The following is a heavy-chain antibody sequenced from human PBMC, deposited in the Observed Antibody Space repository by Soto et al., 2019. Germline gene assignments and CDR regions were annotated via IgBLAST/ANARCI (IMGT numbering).Heavy chain of an antibody. CDR2: IIPIFGTA. V-gene: IGHV1-69*12. Sequence: QVQLVQSGAAVKKPGSSVTVSCKASGGTFSSYTISWVRQAPGQGLEWMGGIIPIFGTANYAQKFQGRVTITADESTSTAYMELSSLRSEDTAVYYCARGYHRWLQVWYFDLWGRGTLVTVSS. CDR1: GGTFSSYT. J-gene: IGHJ2*01. CDR3: ARGYHRWLQVWYFDL. D-gene: IGHD5-12*01.